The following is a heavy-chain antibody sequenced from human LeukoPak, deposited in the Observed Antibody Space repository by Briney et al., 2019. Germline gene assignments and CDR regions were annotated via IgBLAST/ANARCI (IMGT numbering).Heavy chain of an antibody. D-gene: IGHD6-25*01. J-gene: IGHJ4*02. CDR3: TRDVSRGYMDL. CDR1: GYTFSDYG. V-gene: IGHV1-18*01. CDR2: FSVSSGTT. Sequence: APVKVSCKASGYTFSDYGVTLVRQAPGQGLEWMGWFSVSSGTTTYAEDFQGRLTISTDSSTGTAYMESRSLRPDDTAVYFCTRDVSRGYMDLWGQGSLVTVAS.